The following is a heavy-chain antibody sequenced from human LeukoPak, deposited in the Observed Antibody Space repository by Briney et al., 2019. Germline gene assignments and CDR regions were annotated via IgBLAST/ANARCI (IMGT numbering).Heavy chain of an antibody. V-gene: IGHV3-21*01. CDR3: ARDQVVVVAATYHNYYYYGMDV. CDR1: GFTFSTYS. CDR2: ITRSNHYL. J-gene: IGHJ6*02. Sequence: GGSLRLSCAASGFTFSTYSMHWVRQSPGKGLEWVSSITRSNHYLYYADSVKGRFTISRDDAKNPLYLQLDSLRAEDTAVYYCARDQVVVVAATYHNYYYYGMDVWGQGTTVTVSS. D-gene: IGHD2-15*01.